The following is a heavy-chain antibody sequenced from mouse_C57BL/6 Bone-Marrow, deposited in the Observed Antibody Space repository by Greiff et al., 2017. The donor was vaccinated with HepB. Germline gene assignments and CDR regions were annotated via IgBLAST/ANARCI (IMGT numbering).Heavy chain of an antibody. CDR1: GYTFTSYW. CDR3: ESCYGSSSYVYV. Sequence: QVHVKQPGAELVKPGASVKLSCKASGYTFTSYWMHWVKQRPGQGLEWIGMIHPNSGSTNYNEKFKSKATLTVDKSSSTAYMQLSSLTSEDSAVYYCESCYGSSSYVYVRGTGTTVTVYS. V-gene: IGHV1-64*01. D-gene: IGHD1-1*01. CDR2: IHPNSGST. J-gene: IGHJ1*03.